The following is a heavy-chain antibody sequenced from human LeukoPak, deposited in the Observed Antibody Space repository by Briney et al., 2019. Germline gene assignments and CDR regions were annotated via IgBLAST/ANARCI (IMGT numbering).Heavy chain of an antibody. CDR3: ARGYDYGDYVSDY. J-gene: IGHJ4*02. D-gene: IGHD4-17*01. CDR1: GFTVSSNY. Sequence: PGGFLRLSCAASGFTVSSNYMSWVRQAPGKGLEWVSVIYSGGSTYYADSVKGRFTISRDNSKNTLYLQMNSLRAEDTAVYYCARGYDYGDYVSDYWGQGTLVTVSS. CDR2: IYSGGST. V-gene: IGHV3-66*01.